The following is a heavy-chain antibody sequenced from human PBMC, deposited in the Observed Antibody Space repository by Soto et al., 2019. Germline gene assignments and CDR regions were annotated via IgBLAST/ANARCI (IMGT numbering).Heavy chain of an antibody. Sequence: PGGSLRLSCAASGFTFSSYAMHWVRQAPGKGLEWVAVISYDGSNKYYADSVKGRFTISRDNSKNTLYLQMNSLRAEDTAVYYCAREDGPTVTYYYYYGMDVWGQGTTVTVSS. J-gene: IGHJ6*02. D-gene: IGHD4-4*01. CDR2: ISYDGSNK. CDR1: GFTFSSYA. V-gene: IGHV3-30-3*01. CDR3: AREDGPTVTYYYYYGMDV.